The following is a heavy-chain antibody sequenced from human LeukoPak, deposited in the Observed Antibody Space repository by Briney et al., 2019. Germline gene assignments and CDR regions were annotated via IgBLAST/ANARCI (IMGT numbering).Heavy chain of an antibody. D-gene: IGHD1-26*01. CDR2: ISGSGDNT. Sequence: PGGSLRLSCAASGFTFSSYAMSWVRQAPGKGVEWVSGISGSGDNTYYADSVKGRFTISRDNSKNTLYVQVNSLGTEDTAAYYCAKDRTVGASYWYFDLWGRGTLVTVSS. CDR3: AKDRTVGASYWYFDL. V-gene: IGHV3-23*01. J-gene: IGHJ2*01. CDR1: GFTFSSYA.